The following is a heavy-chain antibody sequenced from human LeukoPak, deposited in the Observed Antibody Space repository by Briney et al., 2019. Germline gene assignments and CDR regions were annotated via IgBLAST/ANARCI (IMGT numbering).Heavy chain of an antibody. CDR3: AKEMTAVARFDP. CDR1: GFTFSSYS. V-gene: IGHV3-21*04. J-gene: IGHJ5*02. D-gene: IGHD6-19*01. Sequence: GRSLRLSCAASGFTFSSYSMNWVRQAPGKGLEWVSSISSSSSYIYYADSVKGRFTISRDNAKNSLYLQMNSLRAEDTAVYYCAKEMTAVARFDPWGQGTLVTVSS. CDR2: ISSSSSYI.